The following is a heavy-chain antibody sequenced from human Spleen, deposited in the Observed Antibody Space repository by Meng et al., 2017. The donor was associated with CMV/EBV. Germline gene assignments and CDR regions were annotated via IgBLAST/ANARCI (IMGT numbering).Heavy chain of an antibody. J-gene: IGHJ4*02. CDR1: GFPFSTYA. D-gene: IGHD2-2*01. Sequence: GGSLRLSCKASGFPFSTYAMSWVRQAPGKGLEWVSGIGGRGTATFYADSVKGRFTISRDNSKNTLYLQMNSLRAEDTAVYYCAKDTPSIVVVPAATAFDYWGQGTLVTVSS. CDR3: AKDTPSIVVVPAATAFDY. CDR2: IGGRGTAT. V-gene: IGHV3-23*01.